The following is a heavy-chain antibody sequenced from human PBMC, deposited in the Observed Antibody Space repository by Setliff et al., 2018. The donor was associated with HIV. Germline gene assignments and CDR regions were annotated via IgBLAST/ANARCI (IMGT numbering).Heavy chain of an antibody. D-gene: IGHD3-16*01. Sequence: TLSLTCTVSGGSISSHYWSWIRQPPGKGLEWIGYMFYNGRSNYNPSLKSRATISVDASKNRFSLELRSVTAADTAVYYCARGNPLRWNAFAFDIWGQGTMVTVSS. CDR3: ARGNPLRWNAFAFDI. CDR2: MFYNGRS. CDR1: GGSISSHY. V-gene: IGHV4-59*11. J-gene: IGHJ3*02.